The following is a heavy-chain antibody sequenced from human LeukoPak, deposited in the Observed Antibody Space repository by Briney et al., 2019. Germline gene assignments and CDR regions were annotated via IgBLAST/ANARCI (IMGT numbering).Heavy chain of an antibody. V-gene: IGHV1-2*02. Sequence: ASVKVSCKASGYTFTSYYMHWVRQAPGQGLEWMGWINPNSGGTNYAQKFQGRVTMTRDTSISTAYMELSRLTSDDTAVYYCARRKYYGSGSRWYFDYWGQGTLVTVSS. D-gene: IGHD3-10*01. CDR3: ARRKYYGSGSRWYFDY. J-gene: IGHJ4*02. CDR2: INPNSGGT. CDR1: GYTFTSYY.